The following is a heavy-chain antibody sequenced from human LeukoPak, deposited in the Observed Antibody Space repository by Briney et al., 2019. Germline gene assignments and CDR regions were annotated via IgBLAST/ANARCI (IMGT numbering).Heavy chain of an antibody. CDR3: ARDQLHTPPYSSSENWLDP. V-gene: IGHV1-69*05. CDR1: GGTFSSYA. J-gene: IGHJ5*02. CDR2: IIPIFGTA. Sequence: SVKVSCKASGGTFSSYAISWVRQAPGQGLEWMGGIIPIFGTANYAQKFQGRVTITTDESTSTAYMELSSLRSEDTAVYYCARDQLHTPPYSSSENWLDPWGQGTLVTVSS. D-gene: IGHD6-6*01.